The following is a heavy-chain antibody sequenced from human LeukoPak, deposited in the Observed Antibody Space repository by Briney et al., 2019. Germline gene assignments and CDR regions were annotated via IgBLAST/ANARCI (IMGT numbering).Heavy chain of an antibody. V-gene: IGHV4-34*01. CDR3: ARRLGRKFGERFYYYHYMDV. Sequence: SETLSLSCAVYGGSFSGYYWSWIRQPPGKGLEWMGEMNHSGSTNYNPSLKSRVTISVDTSKNQFSLKVSSVTAADTAVYYCARRLGRKFGERFYYYHYMDVWGKGTTVTISS. CDR2: MNHSGST. J-gene: IGHJ6*03. D-gene: IGHD3-10*01. CDR1: GGSFSGYY.